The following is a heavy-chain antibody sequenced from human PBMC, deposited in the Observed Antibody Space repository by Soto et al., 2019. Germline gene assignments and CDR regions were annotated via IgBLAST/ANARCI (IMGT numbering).Heavy chain of an antibody. D-gene: IGHD4-4*01. V-gene: IGHV3-30-3*01. CDR1: GFTFSSYA. CDR3: ARDRLQYHYYYGMDV. CDR2: ISYDGSNK. Sequence: QVQLVESGGGVVQPGRSLRLSCAASGFTFSSYAMHWVRQAPGKGLEWVAVISYDGSNKYYADSVKGRFTISRDNSKNTLYLQMTSLRAEDTAVYYCARDRLQYHYYYGMDVWGQGTTVTVSS. J-gene: IGHJ6*02.